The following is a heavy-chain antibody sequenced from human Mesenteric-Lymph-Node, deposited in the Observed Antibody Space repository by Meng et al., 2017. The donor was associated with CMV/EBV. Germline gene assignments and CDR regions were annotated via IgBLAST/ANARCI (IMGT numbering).Heavy chain of an antibody. D-gene: IGHD2-8*01. CDR3: AKSGLMGAGPCDY. CDR1: GFTFSSYA. J-gene: IGHJ4*02. CDR2: ITFSGGST. V-gene: IGHV3-23*01. Sequence: GESLKISCAASGFTFSSYAMNWVRQTPGKGLEWVSLITFSGGSTYYADSVKGRFTISRDNSKNTLFLQMNSLRAEDTAVYYCAKSGLMGAGPCDYWGQGTPVTVSS.